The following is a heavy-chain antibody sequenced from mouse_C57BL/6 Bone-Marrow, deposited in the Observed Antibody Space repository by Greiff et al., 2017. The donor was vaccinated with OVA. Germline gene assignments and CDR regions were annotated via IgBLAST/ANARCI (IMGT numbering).Heavy chain of an antibody. CDR3: ARDGLYDSGDFYV. J-gene: IGHJ1*03. Sequence: QVQLQQPGAELVRPGSSVKLSCKASGYTFTSYWMHWVKQRPIQGLEWIGHIYPSDSETHYNQKFKDKATLTVDKSSSTAYMQLSSLTSEDSAVYYGARDGLYDSGDFYVWGTGTTVTVTS. V-gene: IGHV1-52*01. CDR2: IYPSDSET. D-gene: IGHD1-1*02. CDR1: GYTFTSYW.